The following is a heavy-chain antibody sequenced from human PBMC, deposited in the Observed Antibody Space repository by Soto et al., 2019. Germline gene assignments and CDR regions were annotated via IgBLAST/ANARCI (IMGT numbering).Heavy chain of an antibody. CDR2: ISSSSSYI. D-gene: IGHD2-2*01. V-gene: IGHV3-21*01. J-gene: IGHJ6*02. CDR1: GFTFSSYT. Sequence: PGGSLRRSWAASGFTFSSYTMNWVRQAPGKGLEWVSSISSSSSYIYYADSVNGRFTISRDNAKNSRYLQMNSLRAEDTAVYYCARERFGSTRDLHNGGLDVAGEGPSVTGTS. CDR3: ARERFGSTRDLHNGGLDV.